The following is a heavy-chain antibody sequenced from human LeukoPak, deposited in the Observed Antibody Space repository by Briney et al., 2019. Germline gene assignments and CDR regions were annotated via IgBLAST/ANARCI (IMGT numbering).Heavy chain of an antibody. Sequence: GGSLRLSCAASGFTFSSYSINWVRQAPGKGLEWVSYISSSSSYIYYADSVKGRFTISRDNAKNSLYLQMNSLRAEDTAVYYCAREVMVYATDYWGQETLVTVSS. CDR2: ISSSSSYI. CDR3: AREVMVYATDY. D-gene: IGHD2-8*01. J-gene: IGHJ4*02. V-gene: IGHV3-21*05. CDR1: GFTFSSYS.